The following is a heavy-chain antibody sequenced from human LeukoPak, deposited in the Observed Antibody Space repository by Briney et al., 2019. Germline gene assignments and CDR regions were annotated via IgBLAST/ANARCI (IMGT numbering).Heavy chain of an antibody. Sequence: PGGSLRLSCAASGFTFSSYAMSWVRQAPGKGLEWVSAISGSGGSTYYADSVKGRFTISRDNSKNTLYLQMNSLRAEDTAVYYCAKDTYYDFWSGYSWFDPRGQGTLVTVSS. CDR3: AKDTYYDFWSGYSWFDP. J-gene: IGHJ5*02. CDR2: ISGSGGST. D-gene: IGHD3-3*01. V-gene: IGHV3-23*01. CDR1: GFTFSSYA.